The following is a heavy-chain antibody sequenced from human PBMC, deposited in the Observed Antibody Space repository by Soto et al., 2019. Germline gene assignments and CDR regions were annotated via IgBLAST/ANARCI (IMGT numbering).Heavy chain of an antibody. Sequence: GASVKVSCKASGYTFTSYYMHWVRQAPGQGLEWMGIINPSGGSTSYAQKFQGRFTISRDNSKNTLYLQMNSLRTEDTAVYYCARALDFWSAYFDYWGQGSLVTVSS. D-gene: IGHD3-3*01. CDR3: ARALDFWSAYFDY. CDR1: GYTFTSYY. V-gene: IGHV1-46*01. J-gene: IGHJ4*02. CDR2: INPSGGST.